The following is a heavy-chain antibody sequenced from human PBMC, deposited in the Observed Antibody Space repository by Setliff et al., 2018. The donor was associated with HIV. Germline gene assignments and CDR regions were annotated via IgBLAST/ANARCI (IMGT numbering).Heavy chain of an antibody. CDR1: GGSVSTGNYY. J-gene: IGHJ6*04. Sequence: PSETLSLTCTVSGGSVSTGNYYWNWIRLPPGKGLEWIGYIFYSGSTNYNPLLKSRVTISVDTSKNQFSLRLNSVTAADTAIYYCTRRGADSYYPRPLDVWGKGTTVTVSS. D-gene: IGHD3-10*01. CDR3: TRRGADSYYPRPLDV. V-gene: IGHV4-61*01. CDR2: IFYSGST.